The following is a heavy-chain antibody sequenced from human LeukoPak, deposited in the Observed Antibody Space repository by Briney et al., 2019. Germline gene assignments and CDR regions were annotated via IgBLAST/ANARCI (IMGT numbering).Heavy chain of an antibody. CDR1: GFTFSSYW. J-gene: IGHJ4*02. CDR3: ARERGFHYFDY. V-gene: IGHV3-74*01. CDR2: INSDGSST. Sequence: GGSLRPSCAASGFTFSSYWMHWVRQAPGKGLVWVSRINSDGSSTSYADSVKGRFTISRDNAKNTLYLQMNSLRAEDTAVYYCARERGFHYFDYWGQGTLVTVSS.